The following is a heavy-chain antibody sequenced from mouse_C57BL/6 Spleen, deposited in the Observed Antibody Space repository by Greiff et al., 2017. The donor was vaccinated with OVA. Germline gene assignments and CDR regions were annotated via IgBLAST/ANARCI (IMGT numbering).Heavy chain of an antibody. V-gene: IGHV1-20*01. CDR2: INPYNGDT. J-gene: IGHJ2*01. CDR3: ARGYDYDPIDY. Sequence: DVKLVESGPELVKPGDSVKISCKASGYSFTGYFMNWVMQSHGKSLEWIGRINPYNGDTFYNQKFKGKATLTVDKSSSTAHMELRSLTSEDSAVYYCARGYDYDPIDYWGQGTTLTVSS. CDR1: GYSFTGYF. D-gene: IGHD2-4*01.